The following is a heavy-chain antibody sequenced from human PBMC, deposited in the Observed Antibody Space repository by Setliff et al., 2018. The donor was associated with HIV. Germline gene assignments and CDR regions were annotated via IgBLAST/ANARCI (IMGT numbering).Heavy chain of an antibody. D-gene: IGHD3-22*01. J-gene: IGHJ3*02. CDR1: GDSVSGYY. Sequence: ETLFPTRAVSGDSVSGYYWSWLRQPAGRGLGWIGRVHNSAGSNYNPPLKSRVTMSVDTAKNQLSLKLTAVSAADTAVYFCARDRIEVLADSPHDVFDIWGRGIMVTVSS. CDR3: ARDRIEVLADSPHDVFDI. CDR2: VHNSAGS. V-gene: IGHV4-4*07.